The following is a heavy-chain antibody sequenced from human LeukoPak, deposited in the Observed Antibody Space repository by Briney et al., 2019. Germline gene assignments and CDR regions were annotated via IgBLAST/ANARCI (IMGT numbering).Heavy chain of an antibody. CDR3: ARGCSGGSCKEPKIDP. Sequence: GGSLRLSCAASGFTFSSYWMSWVRQAPGKGLEWVANIKQDGSEKDYVDSVKGRFAISRDNAKNSLYLQMNSLRAEDTAVYYCARGCSGGSCKEPKIDPWGQGTLVTVSS. V-gene: IGHV3-7*01. CDR1: GFTFSSYW. D-gene: IGHD2-15*01. J-gene: IGHJ5*02. CDR2: IKQDGSEK.